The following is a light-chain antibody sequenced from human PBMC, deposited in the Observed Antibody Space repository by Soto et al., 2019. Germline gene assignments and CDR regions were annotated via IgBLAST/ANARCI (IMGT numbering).Light chain of an antibody. Sequence: EIVLTQSPATLSLSPGERATLSCRASQRVSSYLAWYQQKPGQAPRLLIYDASTRATGIPARFSGSGSGTDFTPTIRSLEPEAVAVYYCQQRSNWPSSTFGQWTRREIK. CDR3: QQRSNWPSST. V-gene: IGKV3-11*01. J-gene: IGKJ5*01. CDR1: QRVSSY. CDR2: DAS.